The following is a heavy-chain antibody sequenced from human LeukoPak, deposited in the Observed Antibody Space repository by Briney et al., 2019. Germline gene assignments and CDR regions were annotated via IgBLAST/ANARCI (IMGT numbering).Heavy chain of an antibody. Sequence: SVKVSCKASGGTFSSYAISWVRQAPGQGLEWMGRIIPIFGTANYAQKFQGRVTITTDESTSTAYMELSSLRSEDTAVYYCARRPGYDFWSGYYPYWGQGTLVTVSS. J-gene: IGHJ4*02. D-gene: IGHD3-3*01. CDR3: ARRPGYDFWSGYYPY. CDR2: IIPIFGTA. CDR1: GGTFSSYA. V-gene: IGHV1-69*05.